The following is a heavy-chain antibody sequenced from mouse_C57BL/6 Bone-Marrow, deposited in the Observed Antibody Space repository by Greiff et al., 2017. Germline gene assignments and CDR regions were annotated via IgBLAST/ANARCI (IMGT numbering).Heavy chain of an antibody. CDR2: IYPGSGNT. J-gene: IGHJ2*01. D-gene: IGHD2-4*01. Sequence: QVQLQQSGAELVRPGASVKLSCKASGYTFTDYYINWVKQRPGQGLEWIARIYPGSGNTYYNEKFKGKATLTAEKSSSTAYMQLSSLTSEDSAVYFCATYDYDLYYFDYWGQGTTLTVSS. CDR3: ATYDYDLYYFDY. V-gene: IGHV1-76*01. CDR1: GYTFTDYY.